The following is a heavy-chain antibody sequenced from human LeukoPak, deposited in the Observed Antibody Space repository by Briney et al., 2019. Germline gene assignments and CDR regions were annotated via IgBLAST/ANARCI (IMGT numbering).Heavy chain of an antibody. CDR3: AMVEQVVSNVEGGY. V-gene: IGHV3-30*02. Sequence: PGGSLRLSCEGSGFIFSDYGMHWVRQAPAKGLEWVAFIRYDGNKKYYADSVKGRFTISRDNSKNTLFLQMNSLRPEDMAVYFCAMVEQVVSNVEGGYWGQGTPVTVSS. J-gene: IGHJ4*02. CDR1: GFIFSDYG. CDR2: IRYDGNKK. D-gene: IGHD6-6*01.